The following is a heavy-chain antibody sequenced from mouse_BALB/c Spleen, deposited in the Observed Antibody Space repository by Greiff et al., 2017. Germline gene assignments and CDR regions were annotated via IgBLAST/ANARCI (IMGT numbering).Heavy chain of an antibody. D-gene: IGHD4-1*01. J-gene: IGHJ4*01. V-gene: IGHV1-5*01. Sequence: EVQLQQSGTVLARPGASVKMSCKASGYSFTSYWMHWVKQRPGQGLEWIGAIYPGNSDTSYNQKFKGKAKLTAVTSASTAYMELSSLTNEDSAVYYCTRAGTRDYYAMDYWGQGTSVTVSS. CDR1: GYSFTSYW. CDR2: IYPGNSDT. CDR3: TRAGTRDYYAMDY.